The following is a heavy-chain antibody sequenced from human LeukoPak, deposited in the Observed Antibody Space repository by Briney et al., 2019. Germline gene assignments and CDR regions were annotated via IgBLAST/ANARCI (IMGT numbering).Heavy chain of an antibody. CDR2: ISAYNGNT. J-gene: IGHJ5*02. CDR3: ARTTMVRGARDNWFDP. D-gene: IGHD3-10*01. CDR1: GYTFTSYG. V-gene: IGHV1-18*01. Sequence: GASVKVSCKASGYTFTSYGISWVRQAPGQGLEWMGWISAYNGNTNYAQKLQGRVTMTTDTSTSTAYMELRSLGSDDTAVYYCARTTMVRGARDNWFDPWGQGTLVTVSS.